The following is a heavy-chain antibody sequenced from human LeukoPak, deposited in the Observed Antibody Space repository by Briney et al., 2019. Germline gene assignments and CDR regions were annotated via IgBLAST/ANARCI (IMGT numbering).Heavy chain of an antibody. CDR1: GGSISSYY. J-gene: IGHJ5*02. CDR2: IYYSGST. Sequence: PSETLSLTCTVSGGSISSYYWSWIRQPPGKGLEWIGYIYYSGSTNYKPSLKSRVTISVDTSKNQFSLKLSSVTAADTAVYYCARGYCSGGSCLENRFDPWGQGTLVTVSS. CDR3: ARGYCSGGSCLENRFDP. D-gene: IGHD2-15*01. V-gene: IGHV4-59*01.